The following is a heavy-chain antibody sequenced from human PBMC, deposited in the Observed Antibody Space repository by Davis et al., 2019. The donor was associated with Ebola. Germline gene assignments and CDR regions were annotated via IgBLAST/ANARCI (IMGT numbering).Heavy chain of an antibody. Sequence: GESLKISCKGSGYSFTSYWIGWVRQMPGQGLEWMGIIYPGDSDTRYSPSFQGQVSISADKSINTAYLQWSSLKASDTAMYYCARAIYCSGGSCYSSWFEPWGQGTLVTVSS. CDR3: ARAIYCSGGSCYSSWFEP. CDR2: IYPGDSDT. V-gene: IGHV5-51*01. CDR1: GYSFTSYW. D-gene: IGHD2-15*01. J-gene: IGHJ5*02.